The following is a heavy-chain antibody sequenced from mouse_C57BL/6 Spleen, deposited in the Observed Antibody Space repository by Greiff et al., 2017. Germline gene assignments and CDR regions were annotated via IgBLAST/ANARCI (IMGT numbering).Heavy chain of an antibody. V-gene: IGHV1-50*01. J-gene: IGHJ2*01. CDR3: ARRDYGNYVDY. Sequence: QVQLQQPGAELVKPGASVKLSCKASGYTFTSYWMQWVKQRPGQGLEWIGEIDPSDSYTNYNQKFKGKATMTVDTASSTAYMQLSSLTSEDSAVYYCARRDYGNYVDYWGQGTTLTVSS. CDR1: GYTFTSYW. D-gene: IGHD2-1*01. CDR2: IDPSDSYT.